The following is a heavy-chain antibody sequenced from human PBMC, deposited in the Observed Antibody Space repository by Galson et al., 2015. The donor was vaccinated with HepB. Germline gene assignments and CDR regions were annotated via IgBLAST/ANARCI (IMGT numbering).Heavy chain of an antibody. CDR2: INHSGST. CDR3: ASIHYDSSGV. CDR1: GGSFSGYY. Sequence: SETLSLTCAVYGGSFSGYYWSWIRQPPGKGLEWIGEINHSGSTNYNPSLKSRVTISVDTSKNQFSLKLSSVTAADTAVYYCASIHYDSSGVWGQGTLVTVSS. J-gene: IGHJ4*02. D-gene: IGHD3-22*01. V-gene: IGHV4-34*01.